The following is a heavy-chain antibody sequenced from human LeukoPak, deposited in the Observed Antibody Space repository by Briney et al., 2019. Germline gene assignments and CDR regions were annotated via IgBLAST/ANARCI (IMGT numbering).Heavy chain of an antibody. J-gene: IGHJ6*02. CDR3: ARTNGDYGVYYYYGMDV. V-gene: IGHV4-59*01. CDR2: IYYSGST. D-gene: IGHD4-17*01. Sequence: KTSETLSLTCTVSGGSISSYYWSWIRQPPGKGLEWIGYIYYSGSTNYNPSLKSRVTISVDTSKNQFSLKLSSVTAADTAVYYCARTNGDYGVYYYYGMDVWGQGTTVTVSS. CDR1: GGSISSYY.